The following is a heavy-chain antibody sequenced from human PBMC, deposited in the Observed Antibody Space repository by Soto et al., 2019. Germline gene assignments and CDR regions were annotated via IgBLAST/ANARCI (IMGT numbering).Heavy chain of an antibody. V-gene: IGHV3-9*01. Sequence: GGPLRLSCQASGFTFDDYALHWFRQAQGKGLEWVSGISWNSGSIGYADSMKARFSVSRQNAKNSLYLQINSLRAEDTALYYCAKDEYSSGVHGFDIWGQGTAVTVSS. J-gene: IGHJ3*02. D-gene: IGHD2-15*01. CDR3: AKDEYSSGVHGFDI. CDR2: ISWNSGSI. CDR1: GFTFDDYA.